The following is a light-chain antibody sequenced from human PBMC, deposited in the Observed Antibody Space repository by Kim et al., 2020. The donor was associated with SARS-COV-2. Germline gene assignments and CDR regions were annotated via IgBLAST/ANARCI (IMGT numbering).Light chain of an antibody. J-gene: IGKJ4*01. V-gene: IGKV1-17*01. CDR2: AAS. Sequence: GDRVTITCRASQDIRNDLGWYQQKPATAPKRLIFAASTLQSGVPSRFSGSGFGTEFTLPISSLQPEDFATYYCLQHNTKPLTFGGGTKVDIK. CDR3: LQHNTKPLT. CDR1: QDIRND.